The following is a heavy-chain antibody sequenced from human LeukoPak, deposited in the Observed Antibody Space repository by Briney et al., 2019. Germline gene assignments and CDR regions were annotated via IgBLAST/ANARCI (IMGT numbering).Heavy chain of an antibody. Sequence: GGSLRLSCAASGFTFSTYAMTWVRQAPGKGLEWLSAISDSGGNTYYAESVKGRFTISRDNSRNTVYLQINSLRAEDTAVYYCARVGSGLNLYYFDYWGQGILVTVSS. V-gene: IGHV3-23*01. J-gene: IGHJ4*02. CDR2: ISDSGGNT. D-gene: IGHD3-3*01. CDR1: GFTFSTYA. CDR3: ARVGSGLNLYYFDY.